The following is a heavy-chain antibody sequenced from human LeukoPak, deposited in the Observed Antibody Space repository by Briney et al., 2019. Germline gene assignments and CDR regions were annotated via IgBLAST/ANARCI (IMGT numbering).Heavy chain of an antibody. V-gene: IGHV3-30*18. D-gene: IGHD1-26*01. J-gene: IGHJ6*03. CDR3: AKHPGDFTGIVNYYFMDV. Sequence: GGSMRLSCAAWGFTFSTYGMHCLRQAPGKGLEGVAILSYDGSNKYYTDSVKGRFTISRDNSKNTLFLQMNSLRVEDTAVYYCAKHPGDFTGIVNYYFMDVWGKGTTVTVSS. CDR2: LSYDGSNK. CDR1: GFTFSTYG.